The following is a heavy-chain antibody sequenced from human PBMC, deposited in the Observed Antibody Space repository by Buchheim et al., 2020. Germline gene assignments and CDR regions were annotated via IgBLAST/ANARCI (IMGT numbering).Heavy chain of an antibody. Sequence: QVQLVQSAAEVKKPGASVKVSCKASGYTFTGYYIHWLRQAPGQGLEWMGWLNPNSGGTNYAQTFQGRLTMTRDTSIRPAYMERSRLRSDDRAVNYCARDGSYDSSGYHFYYYYYGMDVWGQGTT. CDR3: ARDGSYDSSGYHFYYYYYGMDV. CDR2: LNPNSGGT. V-gene: IGHV1-2*02. J-gene: IGHJ6*02. CDR1: GYTFTGYY. D-gene: IGHD3-22*01.